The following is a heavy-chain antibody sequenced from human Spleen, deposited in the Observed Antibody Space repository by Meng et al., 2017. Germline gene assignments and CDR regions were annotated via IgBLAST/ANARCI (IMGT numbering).Heavy chain of an antibody. J-gene: IGHJ4*02. CDR1: GGSISSGGYY. D-gene: IGHD4-11*01. Sequence: VPLLEPGPGRGKHSGTLSLTCTGSGGSISSGGYYWSWIRQHPGKGLEWIGYIYYSGSTYYNPSLESLVIRSVDTSKNQFSLKVSSVTAADSAVYYCARGPTTMAHDFDYWGQGTLVTVSS. V-gene: IGHV4-31*01. CDR2: IYYSGST. CDR3: ARGPTTMAHDFDY.